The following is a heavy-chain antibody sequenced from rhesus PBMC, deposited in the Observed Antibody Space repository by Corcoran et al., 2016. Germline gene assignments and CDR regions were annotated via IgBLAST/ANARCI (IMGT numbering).Heavy chain of an antibody. Sequence: EVQLVEAGGGLVKPGGSLRFAWSASGITFSDHYWQWFGSAQGKGPGWVSFIRHKSNGKKAESAASVKGRFTISRYDSKSIASLQMNSLKTADTAVYYCARDWDYWGQGVLVTVSS. CDR1: GITFSDHY. CDR2: IRHKSNGKKA. V-gene: IGHV3-116*01. CDR3: ARDWDY. J-gene: IGHJ4*01.